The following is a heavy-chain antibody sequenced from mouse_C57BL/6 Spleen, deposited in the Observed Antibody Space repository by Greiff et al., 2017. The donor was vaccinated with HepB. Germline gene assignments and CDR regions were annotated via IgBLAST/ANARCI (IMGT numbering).Heavy chain of an antibody. CDR1: GYAFSSSW. Sequence: VQLQQSGPELVKPGASVKISCKASGYAFSSSWMNWVKPRPGKGLEWIGRIYPGDGDTNYNGKFKGKATLTADKSSSTAYMQLSSLTSEDFAVYFCARSIYYDYDLLAYWGQGTLVTVSA. CDR3: ARSIYYDYDLLAY. J-gene: IGHJ3*01. CDR2: IYPGDGDT. V-gene: IGHV1-82*01. D-gene: IGHD2-4*01.